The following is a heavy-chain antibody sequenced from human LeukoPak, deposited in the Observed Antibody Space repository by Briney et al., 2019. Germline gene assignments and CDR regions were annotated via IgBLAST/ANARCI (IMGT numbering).Heavy chain of an antibody. D-gene: IGHD3-10*01. Sequence: PGQSLRLSCTTSGFIFGDYNMNWVRQAPGKGLEWVGYIRAKIHDGTTDFAASVKVRFTISRDDSKSIPYLQMTSLKSEDTAVYYCSRGQKDPYGPEFDYWSQGTLVTVSS. CDR1: GFIFGDYN. V-gene: IGHV3-49*04. CDR3: SRGQKDPYGPEFDY. J-gene: IGHJ4*02. CDR2: IRAKIHDGTT.